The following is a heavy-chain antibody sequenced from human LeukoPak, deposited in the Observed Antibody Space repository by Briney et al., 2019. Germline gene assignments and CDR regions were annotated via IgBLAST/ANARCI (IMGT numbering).Heavy chain of an antibody. CDR3: ARPTAVAGTVVFDY. Sequence: GASVKVSCKASGYTFTGYYMHWARQAPGQGLEWMGWINPNSGGTNYAQKFQGRVTMTRDTSISTAYMELSRLRSDDTAVYYCARPTAVAGTVVFDYWGQGTLVTVSS. CDR2: INPNSGGT. D-gene: IGHD6-19*01. V-gene: IGHV1-2*02. J-gene: IGHJ4*02. CDR1: GYTFTGYY.